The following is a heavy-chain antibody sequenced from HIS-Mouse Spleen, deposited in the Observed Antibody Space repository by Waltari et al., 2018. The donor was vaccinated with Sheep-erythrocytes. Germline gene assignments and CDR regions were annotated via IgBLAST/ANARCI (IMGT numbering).Heavy chain of an antibody. CDR3: ARGHPDYGDYDAFDI. Sequence: EVQLVESGGGLIQPGGSLRLSCAASGFTVSSHYMSWVRQAPGRGVRGFSVINRGGRTSHATPVKDRLTISRDNSKNTLYLQMNSLRAEDTAVYYCARGHPDYGDYDAFDIWGQGTMVTVSS. CDR1: GFTVSSHY. CDR2: INRGGRT. D-gene: IGHD4-17*01. J-gene: IGHJ3*02. V-gene: IGHV3-53*01.